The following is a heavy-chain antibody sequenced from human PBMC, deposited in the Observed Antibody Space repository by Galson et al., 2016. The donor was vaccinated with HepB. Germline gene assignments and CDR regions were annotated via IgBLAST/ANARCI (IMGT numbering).Heavy chain of an antibody. Sequence: SVKVSCKASGYTFTTYVTHWVRQAPGQRPEWMGWINAGNGYTNYSQTFQGRVTITRDTSASTAYLKLSSLRSEDTAVYYCARGEGSDYYDSNAFYVSLLFQPWGQGTLVTVSS. CDR2: INAGNGYT. CDR3: ARGEGSDYYDSNAFYVSLLFQP. CDR1: GYTFTTYV. J-gene: IGHJ1*01. D-gene: IGHD3-22*01. V-gene: IGHV1-3*01.